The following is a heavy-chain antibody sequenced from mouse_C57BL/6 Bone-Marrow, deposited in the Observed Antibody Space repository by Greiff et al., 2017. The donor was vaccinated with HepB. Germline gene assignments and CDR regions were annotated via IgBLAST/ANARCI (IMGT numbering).Heavy chain of an antibody. V-gene: IGHV2-2*01. CDR2: IWSGGST. J-gene: IGHJ2*01. D-gene: IGHD1-1*01. Sequence: QVQLQQSGPGLVQPSQCLSITCTVSGFSLTSYGVHWVRQSPGKGLEWLGVIWSGGSTDYNAAFISRLSISKDNAKSQVFFKMNSLQADDTAIYYCARKNYGSSWGFYYWGQGTTLTVSS. CDR1: GFSLTSYG. CDR3: ARKNYGSSWGFYY.